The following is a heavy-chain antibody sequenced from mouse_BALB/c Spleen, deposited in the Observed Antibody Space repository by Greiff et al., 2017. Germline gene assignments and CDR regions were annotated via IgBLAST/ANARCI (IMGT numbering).Heavy chain of an antibody. J-gene: IGHJ3*01. CDR2: IDPANGNT. V-gene: IGHV14-3*02. CDR3: ARSGGNPAWFVY. Sequence: EVQLQQSGAELVKPGASVKLSCTASGFNIKDTYMHWVKQRPEQGLEWIGRIDPANGNTKYDPKFQGKATITADTSSNTAYLQLSSLTSEDTAVYYCARSGGNPAWFVYWGQGTLVTVSA. D-gene: IGHD2-1*01. CDR1: GFNIKDTY.